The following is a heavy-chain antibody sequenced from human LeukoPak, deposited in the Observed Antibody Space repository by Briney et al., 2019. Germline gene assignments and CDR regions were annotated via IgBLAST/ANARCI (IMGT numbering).Heavy chain of an antibody. V-gene: IGHV3-21*01. Sequence: PGGSLRLSCAASGFTFSSYSMNWVRQAPGKGLEWVSSISSSSSYIYYADSVKGRFTISRDNAKNSLYLQMNSLRAEDTAVYYCARDFVLRYSGSYYGDYWGQGTLVTVSS. J-gene: IGHJ4*02. D-gene: IGHD1-26*01. CDR2: ISSSSSYI. CDR1: GFTFSSYS. CDR3: ARDFVLRYSGSYYGDY.